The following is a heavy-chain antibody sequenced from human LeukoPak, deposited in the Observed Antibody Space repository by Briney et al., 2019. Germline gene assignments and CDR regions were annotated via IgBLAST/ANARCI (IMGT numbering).Heavy chain of an antibody. D-gene: IGHD3-9*01. J-gene: IGHJ4*02. CDR1: GFTFSNYE. CDR2: INSRSNMT. CDR3: ARGYYDTSGYAYFDH. V-gene: IGHV3-48*03. Sequence: GGSLRLSCAASGFTFSNYEMNWVRQAPGKGLEGISYINSRSNMTYYADSVKGRFTISRDNAKNSLDLQMDSLRAEDTAIYYCARGYYDTSGYAYFDHWGQGTLVTVSS.